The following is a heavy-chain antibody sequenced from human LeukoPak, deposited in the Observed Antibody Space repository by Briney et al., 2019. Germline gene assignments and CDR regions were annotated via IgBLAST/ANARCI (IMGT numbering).Heavy chain of an antibody. V-gene: IGHV3-48*03. J-gene: IGHJ4*02. D-gene: IGHD3-16*01. CDR2: ITGSGGAV. CDR1: EFTFSSYD. Sequence: PGGSLRLSCAASEFTFSSYDIIWVRQAPGKGLEWVSWITGSGGAVKYTDSVKGRFTISRDNTKKTVYLQMTSLRVEDTAVYYCARNGGGLDYWGQGTLVTVSS. CDR3: ARNGGGLDY.